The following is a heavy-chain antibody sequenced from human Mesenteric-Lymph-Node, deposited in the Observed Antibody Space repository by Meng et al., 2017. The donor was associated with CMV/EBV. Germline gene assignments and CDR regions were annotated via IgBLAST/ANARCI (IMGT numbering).Heavy chain of an antibody. CDR3: AREGIAVAALDY. Sequence: ASVKVSCKASGYTFTNYGISWVRQAAGQGLEWMGWINPNSGGTNYAQKFQGRVTMTRDTSISTAYMELSRLRSDDTAVYYCAREGIAVAALDYWGQGTLVTVSS. CDR1: GYTFTNYG. V-gene: IGHV1-2*02. J-gene: IGHJ4*02. D-gene: IGHD6-19*01. CDR2: INPNSGGT.